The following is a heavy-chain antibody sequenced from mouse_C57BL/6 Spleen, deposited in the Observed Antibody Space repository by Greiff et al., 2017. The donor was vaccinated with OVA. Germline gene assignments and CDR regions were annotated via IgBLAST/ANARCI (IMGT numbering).Heavy chain of an antibody. Sequence: QVQLQQPGAELVKPGASVKLSCKASGYTFTSYWMQWVKQRPGQGLEWIGEIDPSDSYTNYNQKFKGKATLTVDTSSSTAYMQLSSLTSEDSAVDYCARDGSGPTRFAYWGQGTLVTVSA. CDR3: ARDGSGPTRFAY. V-gene: IGHV1-50*01. J-gene: IGHJ3*01. CDR1: GYTFTSYW. CDR2: IDPSDSYT. D-gene: IGHD3-2*02.